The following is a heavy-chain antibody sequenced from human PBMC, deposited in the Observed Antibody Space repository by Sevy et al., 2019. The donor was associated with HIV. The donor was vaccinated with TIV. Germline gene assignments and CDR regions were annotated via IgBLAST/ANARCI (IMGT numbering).Heavy chain of an antibody. D-gene: IGHD3-22*01. Sequence: GGSLRLSCAASGFTFSNYAMNWVRQAPGKGLEWVSYISSGSSTKNYADSMKGRFTISRDNAKNSLYLQMNSLIDEDTADYYCSRDAYHDSSGSADFDYWGQGTQVTVSS. V-gene: IGHV3-48*02. CDR2: ISSGSSTK. J-gene: IGHJ4*02. CDR3: SRDAYHDSSGSADFDY. CDR1: GFTFSNYA.